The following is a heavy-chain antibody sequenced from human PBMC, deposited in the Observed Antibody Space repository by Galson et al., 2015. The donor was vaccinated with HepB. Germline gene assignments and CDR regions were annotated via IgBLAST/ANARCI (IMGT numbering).Heavy chain of an antibody. CDR3: ARGVRGYYDSSGYCDYFDY. CDR1: GFTFSSYW. Sequence: SLRLSCAASGFTFSSYWMSWVRQAPGKGLEWVANIKQDGSEKYYVDSVKGRFTISRDNAKNSLYLQMNSLRAEDTAVYYCARGVRGYYDSSGYCDYFDYWGQGTLVTVSS. D-gene: IGHD3-22*01. CDR2: IKQDGSEK. J-gene: IGHJ4*02. V-gene: IGHV3-7*03.